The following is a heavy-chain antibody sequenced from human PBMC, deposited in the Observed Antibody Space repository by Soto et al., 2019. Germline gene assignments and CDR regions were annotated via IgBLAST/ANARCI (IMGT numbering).Heavy chain of an antibody. Sequence: QVQLVQSGAEVKKPGSSVKVSCKASGGTFSSYAISWVRQAPGQGLEWMGGIIPIFGTANYAQKFQGRDTNTADESTSTAYMEMSSLRSEDTAVYYCASPPTKGNYYYHGMDVWGQGTTVTVSS. V-gene: IGHV1-69*12. CDR2: IIPIFGTA. J-gene: IGHJ6*02. D-gene: IGHD2-8*01. CDR1: GGTFSSYA. CDR3: ASPPTKGNYYYHGMDV.